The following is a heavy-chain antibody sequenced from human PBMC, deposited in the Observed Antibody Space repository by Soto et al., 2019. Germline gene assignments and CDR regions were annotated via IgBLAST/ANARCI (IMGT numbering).Heavy chain of an antibody. CDR2: ITGSGGNT. CDR3: AKASYSSAWSVFDY. V-gene: IGHV3-23*01. D-gene: IGHD6-19*01. Sequence: PGGSLRLSCAASRFTFSSYAMSWVRQAPGKGLEWVSAITGSGGNTYYADSVKGRFTISRDNSKNTLYLQMNSLRAEDTAVYYCAKASYSSAWSVFDYWGQGALVTVSS. J-gene: IGHJ4*02. CDR1: RFTFSSYA.